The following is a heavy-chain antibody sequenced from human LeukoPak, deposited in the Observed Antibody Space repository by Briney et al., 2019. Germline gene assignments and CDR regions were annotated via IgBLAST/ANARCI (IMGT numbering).Heavy chain of an antibody. CDR1: GFTFDDYT. D-gene: IGHD5-12*01. Sequence: GGSLRLSCAASGFTFDDYTMHWVRQAPGKGLEWVSLISWDGGSTYYADSVKGRFTISRDNSKNSLYLQMNSLRTEDTALYYCAKDGIVATITSAFDIRGQGTMVTVSS. CDR3: AKDGIVATITSAFDI. J-gene: IGHJ3*02. CDR2: ISWDGGST. V-gene: IGHV3-43*01.